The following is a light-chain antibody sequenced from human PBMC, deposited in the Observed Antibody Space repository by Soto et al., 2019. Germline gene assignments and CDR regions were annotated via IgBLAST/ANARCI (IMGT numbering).Light chain of an antibody. V-gene: IGKV1-39*01. CDR1: QSISRH. CDR2: AAS. CDR3: QQSYRTPRT. J-gene: IGKJ2*01. Sequence: DIQMTQSPSSLSSSVGDRATITCRASQSISRHLNWYQKKPGKAPKLLIYAASSLQFGVPSRFSGSGSGTDFTLTISSLQPEDFASYYCQQSYRTPRTFGQGTKLEIK.